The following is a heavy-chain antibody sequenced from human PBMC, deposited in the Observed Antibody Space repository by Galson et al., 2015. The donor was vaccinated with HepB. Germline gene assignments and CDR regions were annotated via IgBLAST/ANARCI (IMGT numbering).Heavy chain of an antibody. D-gene: IGHD3-22*01. J-gene: IGHJ4*02. V-gene: IGHV3-30-3*01. CDR3: ARDRDGYYDSSGEFDY. Sequence: SLRLSCAASGFTFSSYAMHWVRQAPGKGLEWVAVISYDGSNKYYADSVKGRFTISRDNSKNTLYLQMNSLRAEDTAVYYCARDRDGYYDSSGEFDYWGQGTLVTVSS. CDR2: ISYDGSNK. CDR1: GFTFSSYA.